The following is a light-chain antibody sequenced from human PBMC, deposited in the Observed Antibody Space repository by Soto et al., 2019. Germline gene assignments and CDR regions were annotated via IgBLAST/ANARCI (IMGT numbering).Light chain of an antibody. CDR1: HSVSRTY. J-gene: IGKJ5*01. V-gene: IGKV3-20*01. CDR3: QQFDDSVT. CDR2: GAS. Sequence: EIVFTHSPCTLSLSPGERATLSCRASHSVSRTYLAWYQQKPGQAPRLLMYGASDRATGTPGRFSGSGSGTDFTLTISGLEPEDSAVYYCQQFDDSVTFGQGTRLEIK.